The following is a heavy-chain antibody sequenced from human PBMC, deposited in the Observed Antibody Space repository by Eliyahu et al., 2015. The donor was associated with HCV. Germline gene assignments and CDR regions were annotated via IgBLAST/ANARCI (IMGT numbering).Heavy chain of an antibody. J-gene: IGHJ4*02. D-gene: IGHD1-26*01. V-gene: IGHV3-23*01. Sequence: EVELLESGGGLVQPGGSLXLSCAASGFTFTTYAMFWVRQAPGKGLEWVSGISGGTDRTYYADSVKGRFTISRDTSKNTVVLQMNSLRAEDTAVYYCAKGEPTESRLGYWGQGTLVTVSS. CDR2: ISGGTDRT. CDR1: GFTFTTYA. CDR3: AKGEPTESRLGY.